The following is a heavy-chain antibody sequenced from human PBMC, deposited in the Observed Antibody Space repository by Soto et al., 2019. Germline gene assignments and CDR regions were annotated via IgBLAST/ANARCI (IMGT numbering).Heavy chain of an antibody. CDR3: ARGGGRGSSEHY. Sequence: EVQLVESGGTLVQPGGSLRLSCAASGFTFRSYWMSWVRQTPEKGLEWLANIKEDGSAKYYVDSVNGRFTISRDNAKKPLYLQMSSLIAEDTAVYYCARGGGRGSSEHYWGPGTLVIVSS. CDR2: IKEDGSAK. J-gene: IGHJ4*02. V-gene: IGHV3-7*01. CDR1: GFTFRSYW. D-gene: IGHD1-26*01.